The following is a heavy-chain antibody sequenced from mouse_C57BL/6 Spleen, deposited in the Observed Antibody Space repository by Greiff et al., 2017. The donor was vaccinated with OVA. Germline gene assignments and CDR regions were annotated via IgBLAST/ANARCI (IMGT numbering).Heavy chain of an antibody. CDR1: GYAFSSSW. D-gene: IGHD4-1*01. V-gene: IGHV1-82*01. CDR2: IYPGDGDT. Sequence: VKLMESGPELVKPGASVKISCKASGYAFSSSWMNWVKQRPGKGLEWIGRIYPGDGDTNYNGKFKGKDTLTADKSSSTAYMQISSLKYEDSAVYFCAGTGTDYWGQGTTLTVSS. J-gene: IGHJ2*01. CDR3: AGTGTDY.